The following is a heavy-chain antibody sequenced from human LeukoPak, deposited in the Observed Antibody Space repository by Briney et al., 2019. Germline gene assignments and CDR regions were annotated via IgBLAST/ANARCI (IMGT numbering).Heavy chain of an antibody. V-gene: IGHV5-51*01. Sequence: GESLNISCKGSGYSFTSYWIGWVRQMPGKGLEWMGIIYPGDSDTRYSPSFQGQVTISADKSISTAYLQWSSLKASDTAMYYCARPRYSSSWDDAFDIWGQGTMVTVSS. D-gene: IGHD6-13*01. CDR1: GYSFTSYW. J-gene: IGHJ3*02. CDR3: ARPRYSSSWDDAFDI. CDR2: IYPGDSDT.